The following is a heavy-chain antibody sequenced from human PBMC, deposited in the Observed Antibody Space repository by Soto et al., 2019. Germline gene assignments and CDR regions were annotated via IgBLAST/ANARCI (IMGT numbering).Heavy chain of an antibody. Sequence: EVQLLESGGALVQPGRSLRLSCAASGFTFSGYAMSWVRQAPGKGLEWVSVIHGGGNSAYYADSVKGRFTISRDNSKNTLNLKMSSLSGEDMALYYCAKNRGGVHTSWHFDYWGQGTLVTVSS. J-gene: IGHJ4*02. D-gene: IGHD2-15*01. CDR2: IHGGGNSA. V-gene: IGHV3-23*01. CDR3: AKNRGGVHTSWHFDY. CDR1: GFTFSGYA.